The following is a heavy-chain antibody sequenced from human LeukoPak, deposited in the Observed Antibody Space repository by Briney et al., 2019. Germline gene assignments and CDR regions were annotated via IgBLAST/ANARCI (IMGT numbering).Heavy chain of an antibody. D-gene: IGHD3-10*01. CDR2: INHSGST. CDR3: ARVRGVIISWFDP. CDR1: GGSFSGYY. Sequence: SETLSLTCAVYGGSFSGYYWSWIRQPPGKGLEWIGEINHSGSTNYNPSLKSRVTISVGTSKNQFSLKLSSVTAADTAVYYCARVRGVIISWFDPWGQGTLVTVSS. V-gene: IGHV4-34*01. J-gene: IGHJ5*02.